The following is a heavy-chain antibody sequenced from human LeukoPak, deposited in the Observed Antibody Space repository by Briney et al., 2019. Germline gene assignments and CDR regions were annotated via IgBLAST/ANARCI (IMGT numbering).Heavy chain of an antibody. J-gene: IGHJ5*02. Sequence: SETLSLTCTVSGGSVSSGSYYWSWIRQPPGKGLEWIGYIYYSGSTYYNPSLKSRVTISVDTSKNQFSLKLSSVTAADTAVYYCASYDYVWGSYSWGQGTLVTVSS. CDR3: ASYDYVWGSYS. D-gene: IGHD3-16*01. CDR2: IYYSGST. V-gene: IGHV4-61*01. CDR1: GGSVSSGSYY.